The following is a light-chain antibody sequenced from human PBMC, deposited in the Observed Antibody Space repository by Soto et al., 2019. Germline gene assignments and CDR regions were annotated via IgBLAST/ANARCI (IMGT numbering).Light chain of an antibody. CDR2: GAS. CDR3: QQYGSSPGT. V-gene: IGKV3-20*01. Sequence: EIVLTQSPGTLSLSPGERATLSCRASQSVSNNYLAWYQQKPGQAPRLLINGASSRATGIPDRFSGSGSGTDFTLTISRLEPEDMAVYYCQQYGSSPGTFGQGTKVEIK. CDR1: QSVSNNY. J-gene: IGKJ1*01.